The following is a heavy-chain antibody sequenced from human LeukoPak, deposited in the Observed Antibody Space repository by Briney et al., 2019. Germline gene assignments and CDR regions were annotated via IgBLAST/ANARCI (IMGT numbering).Heavy chain of an antibody. CDR3: ASSSVLRYFDWLFSFDY. Sequence: GASVTVSCKASGGTFSSYAISWVRQAPGQGLEWMGGIIPIFGTANYAQKFQGRVTITADKSTSTAYMELSSLRSEDTAVYYCASSSVLRYFDWLFSFDYWGQGTLVTVSS. V-gene: IGHV1-69*06. CDR1: GGTFSSYA. CDR2: IIPIFGTA. D-gene: IGHD3-9*01. J-gene: IGHJ4*02.